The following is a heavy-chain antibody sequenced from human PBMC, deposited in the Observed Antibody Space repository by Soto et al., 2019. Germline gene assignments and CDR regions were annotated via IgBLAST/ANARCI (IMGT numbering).Heavy chain of an antibody. CDR3: ATVARQDYYDSSGYYS. CDR1: GYTLTELS. D-gene: IGHD3-22*01. CDR2: FDPEDGET. Sequence: ASVKVSFKVSGYTLTELSMHWVRQAPGKGLEWMGGFDPEDGETIYAQKFQGRVTMTEDTSTDTAYMELSSLRSEDTAVYYCATVARQDYYDSSGYYSWGQGTLVTVSS. V-gene: IGHV1-24*01. J-gene: IGHJ4*02.